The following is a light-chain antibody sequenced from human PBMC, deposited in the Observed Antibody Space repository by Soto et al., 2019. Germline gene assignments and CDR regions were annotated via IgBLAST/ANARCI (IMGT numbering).Light chain of an antibody. V-gene: IGKV1-12*01. Sequence: DIQMTQSPASVSASVGDRVTITCRASQVISNWLAWYQQKPGKAPKLLIYAASSLQSGVPSRFSGSGSGTDSTLTISSLQPEDFATYYCLQDFKYPRTFGQGTKVDIK. J-gene: IGKJ1*01. CDR2: AAS. CDR3: LQDFKYPRT. CDR1: QVISNW.